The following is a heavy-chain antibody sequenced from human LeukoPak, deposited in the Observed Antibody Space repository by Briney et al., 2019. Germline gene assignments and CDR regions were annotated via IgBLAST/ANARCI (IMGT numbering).Heavy chain of an antibody. Sequence: PGGSLRLSCAASGFTFSSYSMNWVRQTPEKGLEWVSYISSGSSNKYYADSVKGRFTISRDNSKNTLYLQMNSLRAEDTAVYYCAKWVKKESKQWLVQGDYWGQGTLVTVSS. D-gene: IGHD6-19*01. V-gene: IGHV3-48*01. CDR2: ISSGSSNK. CDR1: GFTFSSYS. CDR3: AKWVKKESKQWLVQGDY. J-gene: IGHJ4*02.